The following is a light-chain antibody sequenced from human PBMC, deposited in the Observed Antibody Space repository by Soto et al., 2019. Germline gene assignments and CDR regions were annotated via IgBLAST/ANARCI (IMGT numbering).Light chain of an antibody. Sequence: QTVVTQEPSLTVSPGGTVTLTCGSSTGAVTRGYYPNWFQQKPGQPPRALIYSTGHKNSWTPTRFSGSLLGGKAALTLSGVQPEDEADYYWLLYYGGPVVFGGGTKLTVL. V-gene: IGLV7-43*01. J-gene: IGLJ2*01. CDR1: TGAVTRGYY. CDR3: LLYYGGPVV. CDR2: STG.